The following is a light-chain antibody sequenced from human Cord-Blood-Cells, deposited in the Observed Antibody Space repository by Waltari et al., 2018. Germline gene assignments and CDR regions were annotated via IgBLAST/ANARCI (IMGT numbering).Light chain of an antibody. CDR2: QDS. CDR3: QAWDSSTGV. CDR1: KLGEKY. J-gene: IGLJ1*01. Sequence: SYELTKPPSVSVSPAQTARITCSGDKLGEKYACWYQQKPGQSPVLVIYQDSKRPSGIPERFSGSNSGNTATLTISGTQAMDEADYYCQAWDSSTGVFGTGTKVTVL. V-gene: IGLV3-1*01.